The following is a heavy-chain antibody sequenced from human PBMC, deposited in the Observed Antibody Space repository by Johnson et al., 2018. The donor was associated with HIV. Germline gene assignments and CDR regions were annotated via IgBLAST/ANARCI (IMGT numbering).Heavy chain of an antibody. CDR2: IKQAGSEK. CDR1: GFTFSSYA. CDR3: AKGPAAVFGLVADI. J-gene: IGHJ3*02. D-gene: IGHD3/OR15-3a*01. V-gene: IGHV3-7*03. Sequence: VQLVESGGGVVQPGRSLRLSCAASGFTFSSYAMHWVRQAPGKGLEWVANIKQAGSEKHYVDSVKGRFTISRDNATNSLYLQMNSLRVDDTAVYYCAKGPAAVFGLVADIWGQGTKVTVSS.